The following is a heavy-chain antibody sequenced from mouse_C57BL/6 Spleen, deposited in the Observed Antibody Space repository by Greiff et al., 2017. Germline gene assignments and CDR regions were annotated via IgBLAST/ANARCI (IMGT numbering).Heavy chain of an antibody. V-gene: IGHV1-55*01. D-gene: IGHD2-1*01. CDR2: IYPGSGST. J-gene: IGHJ2*01. CDR3: AREGGGNYYVSFFDY. Sequence: QVQLKQPGAELVKPGASVKMSCKASGYTFTSYWITWVKQRPGQGLEWIGDIYPGSGSTNYNEKFKSKATLTVDTSSSTAYMQLSSLTSEDSAVYYCAREGGGNYYVSFFDYWGQGTTLTVSS. CDR1: GYTFTSYW.